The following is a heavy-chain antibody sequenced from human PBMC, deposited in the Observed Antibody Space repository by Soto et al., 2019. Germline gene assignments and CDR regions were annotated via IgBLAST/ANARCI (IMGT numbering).Heavy chain of an antibody. CDR2: IYYSGST. J-gene: IGHJ6*02. D-gene: IGHD6-13*01. V-gene: IGHV4-59*01. Sequence: SETLSLTCTVSGGSISSYYWSWIRQPPGKGLEWIGYIYYSGSTNYNPSLKSRVTISVDTSKNQFSLKLSSVTAADTAVYYCARGRIAATGKGSYYYYGMDVWGQGTTVTVSS. CDR1: GGSISSYY. CDR3: ARGRIAATGKGSYYYYGMDV.